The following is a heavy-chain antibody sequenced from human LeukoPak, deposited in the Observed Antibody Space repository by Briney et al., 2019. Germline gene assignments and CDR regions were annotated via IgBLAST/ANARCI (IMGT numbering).Heavy chain of an antibody. CDR1: GYTFTGYY. CDR2: INPNSGGT. V-gene: IGHV1-2*02. D-gene: IGHD3-10*01. J-gene: IGHJ5*02. CDR3: ARLGATMVRGVTHNWFDP. Sequence: PVASVKVSRKASGYTFTGYYMHWVRQAPGQGLEWMGWINPNSGGTNYAQKFQGRVTMTRDTSISTAYMELSRLRSDDTAVYYCARLGATMVRGVTHNWFDPWGQGTLVTVSS.